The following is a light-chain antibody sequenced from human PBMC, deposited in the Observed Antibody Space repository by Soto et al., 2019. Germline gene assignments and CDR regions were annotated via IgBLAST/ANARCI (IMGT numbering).Light chain of an antibody. V-gene: IGKV1-5*03. CDR3: QQYNDFPWT. CDR1: QYISSW. Sequence: DIQMTQSPSTLSASVGGRVTITCRASQYISSWLAWYQQKPGQAPKLLIYKESFLESGVPSRFSGRGSGTEFTLTISSLQPHDFATYYCQQYNDFPWTFGQGTKVEIK. CDR2: KES. J-gene: IGKJ1*01.